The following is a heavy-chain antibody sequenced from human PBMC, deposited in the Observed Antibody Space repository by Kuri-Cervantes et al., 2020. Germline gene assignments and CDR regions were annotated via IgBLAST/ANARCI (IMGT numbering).Heavy chain of an antibody. CDR1: GFTFGDYA. V-gene: IGHV3-23*01. CDR3: ARDGAGYYDFWSGYLYGSGSYSDTGPFDQ. CDR2: ISFRSEAT. D-gene: IGHD3-3*01. Sequence: GGSLRLSCVGSGFTFGDYALTWVRRAPGKGLEWVSSISFRSEATYYSDSVKGRFTISRDNSKNTLYLQMNSLRAEDTAVYYCARDGAGYYDFWSGYLYGSGSYSDTGPFDQWGQGTLVTVSS. J-gene: IGHJ5*02.